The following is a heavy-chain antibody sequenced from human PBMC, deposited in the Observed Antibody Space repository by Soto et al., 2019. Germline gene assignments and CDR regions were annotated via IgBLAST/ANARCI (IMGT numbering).Heavy chain of an antibody. D-gene: IGHD2-15*01. CDR1: GFAFRSYN. CDR3: ASATVVAGTFDF. J-gene: IGHJ4*02. CDR2: ISSGSSNI. V-gene: IGHV3-21*01. Sequence: PGGSLTLSCAGSGFAFRSYNMNWVRQPPGKGLEWVASISSGSSNIYYADSVKGRFTISRVNAKDSLYLQMDSLRAEDSAVYYCASATVVAGTFDFWGQGTLLTVSS.